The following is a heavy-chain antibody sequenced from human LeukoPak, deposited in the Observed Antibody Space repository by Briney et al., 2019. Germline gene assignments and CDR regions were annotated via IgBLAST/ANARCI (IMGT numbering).Heavy chain of an antibody. D-gene: IGHD3-10*01. CDR2: IYYSGST. V-gene: IGHV4-31*11. J-gene: IGHJ5*02. Sequence: SETLSLTCAVYGGSFSSGGYYWSWIRQHPGKGLEWIGYIYYSGSTYYNPSLKSRVTISVDTSKNQFSLKLSSVTAADTAVYYCASLWFGDFSWFDPWGQGTLVTVSS. CDR3: ASLWFGDFSWFDP. CDR1: GGSFSSGGYY.